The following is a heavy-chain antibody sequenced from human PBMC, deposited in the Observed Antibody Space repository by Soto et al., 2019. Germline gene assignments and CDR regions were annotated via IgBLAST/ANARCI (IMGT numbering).Heavy chain of an antibody. J-gene: IGHJ4*02. Sequence: QVQMVQSGAEVKKPGASVKVSCKASGYSFANYGISWVRQAPGQGLEWMGWISTYSGNKNYAQKLLGRVTMTTDTSTSTAYMDLRSLTSDDTAVYYCARDDYGDYGYWGQGTQVPVSS. CDR2: ISTYSGNK. CDR1: GYSFANYG. V-gene: IGHV1-18*01. D-gene: IGHD4-17*01. CDR3: ARDDYGDYGY.